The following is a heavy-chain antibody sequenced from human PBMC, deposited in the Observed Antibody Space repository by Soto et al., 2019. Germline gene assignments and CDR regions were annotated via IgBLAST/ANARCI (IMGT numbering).Heavy chain of an antibody. Sequence: QVQLVQSGAEVKKSGASVKVSCKPSGYSFSDYFIQWVRQAPGQGLEWVAWINAKTAATNYAKKFQGRVSLTWDTSSTTAYMELTRLRPDDTAVYYCARIKWDLNYYNGMDVWGQGTTVIVSS. J-gene: IGHJ6*02. CDR3: ARIKWDLNYYNGMDV. V-gene: IGHV1-2*02. CDR2: INAKTAAT. CDR1: GYSFSDYF. D-gene: IGHD1-26*01.